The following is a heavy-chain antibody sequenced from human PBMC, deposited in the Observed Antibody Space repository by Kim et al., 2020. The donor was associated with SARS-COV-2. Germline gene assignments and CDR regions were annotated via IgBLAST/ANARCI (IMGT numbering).Heavy chain of an antibody. V-gene: IGHV3-11*04. Sequence: ADCVKGRFTIYSDNAKNSLYLQMNSLRAADTAVYYCARDKAIRWFYGMDVWGQGTTVTVSS. J-gene: IGHJ6*02. D-gene: IGHD2-2*02. CDR3: ARDKAIRWFYGMDV.